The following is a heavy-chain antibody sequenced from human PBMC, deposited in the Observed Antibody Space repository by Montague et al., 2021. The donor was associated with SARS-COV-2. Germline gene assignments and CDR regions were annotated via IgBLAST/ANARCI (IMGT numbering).Heavy chain of an antibody. D-gene: IGHD3-22*01. CDR3: ARSPEPMIILIITSVNWYFDF. V-gene: IGHV4-39*07. Sequence: SETLSLTCTVSGGSISSSNYFWGWIRQPPGKGLEWIGSIYFGGGTYYNPSLKSRVTISVDTSKNQFSLKMSSVTAADTAVYYCARSPEPMIILIITSVNWYFDFWGRGTLVTVSS. CDR1: GGSISSSNYF. CDR2: IYFGGGT. J-gene: IGHJ2*01.